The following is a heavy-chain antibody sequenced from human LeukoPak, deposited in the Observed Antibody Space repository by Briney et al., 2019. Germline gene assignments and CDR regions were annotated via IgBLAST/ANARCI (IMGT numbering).Heavy chain of an antibody. V-gene: IGHV1-8*01. D-gene: IGHD2-15*01. Sequence: GASVKVSCKASAYTCTSYDINWVRQATGQGLEWMGWMNPNSGNTGYAQKFQGRVTMTRNTSISTAYMELSSLRSEDTAVYYCARFCSGGSCYSDYYYGMDVWGQGTTVTVSS. CDR2: MNPNSGNT. CDR1: AYTCTSYD. J-gene: IGHJ6*02. CDR3: ARFCSGGSCYSDYYYGMDV.